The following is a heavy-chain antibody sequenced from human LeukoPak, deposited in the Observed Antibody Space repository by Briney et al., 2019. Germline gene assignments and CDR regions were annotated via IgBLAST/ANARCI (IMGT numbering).Heavy chain of an antibody. J-gene: IGHJ3*02. CDR1: GYTFVGYY. Sequence: ASVKVSCKASGYTFVGYYLHWVRQAPGQGLEWMGWITPFNGNTNYAQKFQDRVTITRDRSMSTAYMELSSLRSEDTAMYYCAGGRHYYGSGSQVSAFDIWGQGTMVTVSS. D-gene: IGHD3-10*01. V-gene: IGHV1-45*02. CDR3: AGGRHYYGSGSQVSAFDI. CDR2: ITPFNGNT.